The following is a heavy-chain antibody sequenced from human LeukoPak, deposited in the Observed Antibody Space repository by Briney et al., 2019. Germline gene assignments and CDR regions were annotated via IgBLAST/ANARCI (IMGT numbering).Heavy chain of an antibody. Sequence: SETLSLTCTVSGVSISSYYWSWIRQPPGRGLEWIGYIYYSGSTNYNPSLKSRVTISVDTSKNQFSLKLSSVTAADTAVYYCARGGIAEAIDYWGQGTLVTVSS. V-gene: IGHV4-59*01. J-gene: IGHJ4*02. CDR3: ARGGIAEAIDY. CDR2: IYYSGST. D-gene: IGHD6-13*01. CDR1: GVSISSYY.